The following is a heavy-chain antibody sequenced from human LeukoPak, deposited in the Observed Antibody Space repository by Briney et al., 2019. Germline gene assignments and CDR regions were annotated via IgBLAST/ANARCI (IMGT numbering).Heavy chain of an antibody. J-gene: IGHJ4*02. CDR3: ARDISGYYYFDY. CDR2: TYYRSKWNT. V-gene: IGHV6-1*01. Sequence: SGPTLVNPSQTLLLTCAISGDSVSSNSAVWNWIRQSPSRGLEWLGRTYYRSKWNTHYAESVKSRLTINPDTSRNQFSLQLNSVTPEDTAVYYCARDISGYYYFDYWGQGTLVTVSS. D-gene: IGHD3-22*01. CDR1: GDSVSSNSAV.